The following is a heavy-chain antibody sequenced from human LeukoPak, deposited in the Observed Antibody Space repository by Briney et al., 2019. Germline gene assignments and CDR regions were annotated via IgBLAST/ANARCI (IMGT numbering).Heavy chain of an antibody. D-gene: IGHD6-19*01. CDR2: ISGSGGST. CDR1: GFTFSSYA. Sequence: PGGSLRPSCAASGFTFSSYAMSWVRQAPGKGLEWVSAISGSGGSTYYADSVKGRFTISRDNSKNTLYLQMNSLRAEDTAVYYCAKRNRQWLVFDYWGQGTLVTVSS. CDR3: AKRNRQWLVFDY. J-gene: IGHJ4*02. V-gene: IGHV3-23*01.